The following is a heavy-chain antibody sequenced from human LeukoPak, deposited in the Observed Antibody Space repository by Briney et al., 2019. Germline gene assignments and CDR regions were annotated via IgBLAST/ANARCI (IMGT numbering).Heavy chain of an antibody. CDR3: AKDGDDSSGYYPN. CDR2: ISGSGGSA. D-gene: IGHD3-22*01. J-gene: IGHJ4*02. V-gene: IGHV3-23*01. CDR1: GFIFSDYY. Sequence: PGGSLRLSCAASGFIFSDYYMSWIRQAPGKGLEWVSAISGSGGSAYYADSVKGRFTISRDNSKNTLYLQMNSLRAEDTAVYYCAKDGDDSSGYYPNWGQGTLVTVSS.